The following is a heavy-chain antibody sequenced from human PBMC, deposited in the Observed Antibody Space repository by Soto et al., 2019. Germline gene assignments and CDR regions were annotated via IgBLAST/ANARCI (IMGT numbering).Heavy chain of an antibody. CDR2: ITEASRTI. D-gene: IGHD4-4*01. J-gene: IGHJ6*02. Sequence: GGSLRLSCAAYGFTFRSYNMIWVRRAPGKGLEWIASITEASRTIHYADSVKGRFSISRDDAEDSLYLQMNSLGAEDTAVYYCSRVPDYSLYTMDVWGPGTTVTVSS. CDR1: GFTFRSYN. V-gene: IGHV3-48*01. CDR3: SRVPDYSLYTMDV.